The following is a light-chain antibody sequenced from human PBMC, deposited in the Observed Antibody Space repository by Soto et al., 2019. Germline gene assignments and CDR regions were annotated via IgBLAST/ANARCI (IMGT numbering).Light chain of an antibody. CDR1: SSDVGGYNY. Sequence: QSVLTQPRSVSGSPGQSVTISCTGTSSDVGGYNYVSWYQQHPGKAPKLMIYDVNKRPSGVPDRFSGSKSGNTASLTISGLQGEDEADYYCCSYAGSYTWVFGGGTQLTVL. V-gene: IGLV2-11*01. J-gene: IGLJ3*02. CDR2: DVN. CDR3: CSYAGSYTWV.